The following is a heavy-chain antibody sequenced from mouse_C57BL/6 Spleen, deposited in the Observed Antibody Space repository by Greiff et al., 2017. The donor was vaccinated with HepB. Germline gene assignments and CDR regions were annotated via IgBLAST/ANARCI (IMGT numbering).Heavy chain of an antibody. V-gene: IGHV1-64*01. Sequence: QVQLKQPGAELVKPGASVKLSCKASGYTFTSYWMHWVKQRPGQGLEWIGMIHPNSGSTNYNEKFKSKATLTVDKSSSTAYMQLSSLTSEDSAVYYCAYSSGYEGYAMDYWGQGTSVTVSS. J-gene: IGHJ4*01. CDR3: AYSSGYEGYAMDY. D-gene: IGHD3-2*02. CDR1: GYTFTSYW. CDR2: IHPNSGST.